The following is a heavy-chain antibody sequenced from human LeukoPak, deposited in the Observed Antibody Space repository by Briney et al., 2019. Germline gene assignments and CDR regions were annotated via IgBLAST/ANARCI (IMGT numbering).Heavy chain of an antibody. D-gene: IGHD1/OR15-1a*01. V-gene: IGHV3-30*02. J-gene: IGHJ4*02. CDR3: AKEGTASKPSDLDY. CDR2: VRHDGSNR. Sequence: GGSLRLSCAASGFTFSDYGMHWVRQAPGKGLEWVTFVRHDGSNRYYADSVKGRFAISRDNSKNTVYLQMTSLKPEDTAIYYCAKEGTASKPSDLDYWGQGTLVTVFS. CDR1: GFTFSDYG.